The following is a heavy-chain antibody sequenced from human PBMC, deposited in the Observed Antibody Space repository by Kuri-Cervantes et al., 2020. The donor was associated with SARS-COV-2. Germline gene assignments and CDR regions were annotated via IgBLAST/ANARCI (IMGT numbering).Heavy chain of an antibody. CDR3: ARPDCTINGVCFMDV. J-gene: IGHJ6*02. V-gene: IGHV3-30*04. CDR2: ISYDGRNT. D-gene: IGHD2-8*01. CDR1: GFIFSDYA. Sequence: GGSLRLSCEASGFIFSDYAIDWVCQAPGKGLEWVAIISYDGRNTKFADSVKGRFTISRDNSKNTLYLQMNSLRAEDTAVFYCARPDCTINGVCFMDVWGQGTTVTVSS.